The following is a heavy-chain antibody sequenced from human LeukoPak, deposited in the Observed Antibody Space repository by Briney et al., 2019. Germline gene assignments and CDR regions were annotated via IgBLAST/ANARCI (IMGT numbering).Heavy chain of an antibody. CDR1: GFTFSSYG. CDR3: AKEPAVYYDGDI. V-gene: IGHV3-30*18. J-gene: IGHJ3*02. CDR2: ISYDGSNK. Sequence: GRSLRLSCAASGFTFSSYGMPWVRQAPGKGLEWVAVISYDGSNKYYADSVKGRFTISRDNSKNTLYLQMNSLRAEDTAVYYCAKEPAVYYDGDIWGQGTMVTVSS. D-gene: IGHD3-22*01.